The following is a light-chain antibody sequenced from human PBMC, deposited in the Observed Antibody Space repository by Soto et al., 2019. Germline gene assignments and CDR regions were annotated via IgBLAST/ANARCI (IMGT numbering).Light chain of an antibody. CDR3: SAWDDSLNGLV. CDR1: SSNIGSNT. Sequence: QSVLTQPPSASGTPGQRVTISCSGSSSNIGSNTVNWYQQLPGTAPKLPLYSNNQRPSGVPDRFSGSKSGTSASLAISGLQPEDEAAYYCSAWDDSLNGLVFGGGTKLTVL. CDR2: SNN. V-gene: IGLV1-44*01. J-gene: IGLJ2*01.